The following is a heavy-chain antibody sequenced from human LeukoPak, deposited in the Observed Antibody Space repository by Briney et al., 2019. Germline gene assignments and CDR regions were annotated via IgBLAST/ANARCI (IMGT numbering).Heavy chain of an antibody. CDR3: ARWDRPGELELPAYYYYYYGMDV. CDR2: IKQDGSEK. J-gene: IGHJ6*02. D-gene: IGHD1-7*01. Sequence: GGSLRLSCAASGFTVSINHMSWVRQAPGKGLEWVANIKQDGSEKYYVDSVKGRFTISRDNAKNSLYLQMNSLRAEDTAVYYCARWDRPGELELPAYYYYYYGMDVWGQGTTVTVSS. CDR1: GFTVSINH. V-gene: IGHV3-7*01.